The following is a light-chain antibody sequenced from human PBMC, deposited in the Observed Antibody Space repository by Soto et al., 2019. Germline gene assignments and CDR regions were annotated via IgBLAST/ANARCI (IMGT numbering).Light chain of an antibody. CDR3: SSYTGSSGDV. J-gene: IGLJ1*01. Sequence: QYALTQPASVSGSPGQSITISCTGTSSDIGGYDYVSWYQQYQLKAPKLIIYEVTNRPSGVSSRFSASKSGNTASLTISGLQAEDEADYYCSSYTGSSGDVFGTGTKLTVL. CDR1: SSDIGGYDY. V-gene: IGLV2-14*01. CDR2: EVT.